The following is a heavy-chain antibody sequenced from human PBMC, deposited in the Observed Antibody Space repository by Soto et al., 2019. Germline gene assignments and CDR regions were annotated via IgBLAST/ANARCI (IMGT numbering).Heavy chain of an antibody. CDR2: IYHNGST. CDR3: ASLYGGTDRVDY. Sequence: QLQLQESGSGLVKPSQTLSLTCAVSGGSISSGGYSWSWIRQPPGKGLEWIGYIYHNGSTYYNPPPTSRVTISVDRSMNQFSLKLSSVTAADTAVYYCASLYGGTDRVDYWGQGTLVTVSS. D-gene: IGHD4-17*01. CDR1: GGSISSGGYS. J-gene: IGHJ4*02. V-gene: IGHV4-30-2*01.